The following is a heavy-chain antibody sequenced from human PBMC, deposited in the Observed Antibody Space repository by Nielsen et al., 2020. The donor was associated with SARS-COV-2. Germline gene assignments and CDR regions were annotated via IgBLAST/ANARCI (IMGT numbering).Heavy chain of an antibody. CDR1: GFTFSSYG. J-gene: IGHJ6*03. CDR2: IYHSGST. V-gene: IGHV4-59*01. CDR3: AREGDCNNGICYIRGMDV. Sequence: ESLKISCAASGFTFSSYGLNWVRQPPGKGLEWIGFIYHSGSTNYNPSLKSRVAISADTSKKQISLRLTSVTAADSAVYYCAREGDCNNGICYIRGMDVWGEGTTVTVSS. D-gene: IGHD2-8*01.